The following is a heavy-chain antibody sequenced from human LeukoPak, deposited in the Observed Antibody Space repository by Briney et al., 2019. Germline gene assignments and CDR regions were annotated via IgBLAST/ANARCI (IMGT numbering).Heavy chain of an antibody. J-gene: IGHJ4*02. D-gene: IGHD1-26*01. V-gene: IGHV4-59*01. CDR3: ARETDILGSTAFDY. Sequence: SETLSLTCTVSGDSISSYYWSWIRQPPGKGLEWIGYLYYSGSTSYNPSLQSRVTISVDRSKNQFSLKLTSVTAADTAVYYCARETDILGSTAFDYWGQGTLVTVSS. CDR1: GDSISSYY. CDR2: LYYSGST.